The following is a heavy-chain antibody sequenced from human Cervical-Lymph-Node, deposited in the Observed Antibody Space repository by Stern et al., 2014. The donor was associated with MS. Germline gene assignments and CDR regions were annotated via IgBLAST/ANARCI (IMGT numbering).Heavy chain of an antibody. J-gene: IGHJ4*02. CDR1: GGTFTNYA. Sequence: KLVQSGAEVKKPGSSVKVSCKASGGTFTNYAVSWVRQAPGQGLEWMGGIIPMFGTSNYAQKFQGRVTITADESTSTAYMELSSLRSEDTAVYYCARSIRVAGDLDYWGQGTLVTVSS. V-gene: IGHV1-69*01. CDR3: ARSIRVAGDLDY. CDR2: IIPMFGTS. D-gene: IGHD6-19*01.